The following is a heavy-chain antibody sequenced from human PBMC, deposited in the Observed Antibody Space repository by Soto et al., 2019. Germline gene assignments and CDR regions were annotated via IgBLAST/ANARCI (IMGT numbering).Heavy chain of an antibody. D-gene: IGHD2-8*01. V-gene: IGHV4-30-4*01. CDR2: IYYSGST. J-gene: IGHJ6*02. CDR3: ARDSCTNGVCGDYYYYGMDV. Sequence: SETLSLTCTVSGGSISSGDYYWSWIRQPPGKGLEWIGYIYYSGSTYYNPSLKSRVTISVDTSKNQFSLKLSSVTAADTAVYYCARDSCTNGVCGDYYYYGMDVWGQGTTVTVSS. CDR1: GGSISSGDYY.